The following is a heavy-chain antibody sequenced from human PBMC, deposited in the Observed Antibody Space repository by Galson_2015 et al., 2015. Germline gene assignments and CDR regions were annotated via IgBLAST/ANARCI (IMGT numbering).Heavy chain of an antibody. Sequence: PALVKPTQPLTLTCTFSGFSLSTSGVGVGWIRQPPGKALEWLALIYWDDDKRYSPSLKSMLTITKDTSKNQVVLTMTNMDPVDTATYYCAHRLSVPMVRGYFDICGQGTMVTVSS. CDR3: AHRLSVPMVRGYFDI. D-gene: IGHD3-10*01. V-gene: IGHV2-5*02. CDR1: GFSLSTSGVG. CDR2: IYWDDDK. J-gene: IGHJ3*02.